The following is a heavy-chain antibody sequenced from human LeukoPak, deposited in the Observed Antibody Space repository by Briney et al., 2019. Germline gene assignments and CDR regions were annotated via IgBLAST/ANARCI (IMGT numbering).Heavy chain of an antibody. CDR3: ARSIRARGEY. V-gene: IGHV5-10-1*01. D-gene: IGHD2-2*02. CDR1: GYTFTDYW. Sequence: PGESLKISCKGSGYTFTDYWIDWVRQTPGKGLEWLGRIDPSDSYTNYSPSFRGHVTISADTSISTAYLQWSSLKASDTAIYYCARSIRARGEYWGQGTLVTVSS. CDR2: IDPSDSYT. J-gene: IGHJ4*02.